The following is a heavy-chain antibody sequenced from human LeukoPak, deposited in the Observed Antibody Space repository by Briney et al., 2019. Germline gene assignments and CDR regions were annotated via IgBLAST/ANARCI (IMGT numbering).Heavy chain of an antibody. CDR3: ARVSSSGWYGDFDY. J-gene: IGHJ4*02. CDR1: GFTFSSYY. D-gene: IGHD6-19*01. CDR2: ISSSSSTI. Sequence: GGSLRLSCAASGFTFSSYYMNWVRQAPGKGLEWVSYISSSSSTIYYADSVKGRFTISRDNAKNSLYLQMNSLRDEDTAVYYCARVSSSGWYGDFDYWGQGTLVTVSS. V-gene: IGHV3-48*02.